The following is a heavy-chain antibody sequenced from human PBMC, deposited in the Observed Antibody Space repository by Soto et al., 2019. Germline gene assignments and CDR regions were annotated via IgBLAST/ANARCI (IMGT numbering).Heavy chain of an antibody. Sequence: GRPLRLSKAAAGFTFSDYGMRWVLQTPGKGLEWVAVIWYDGSNKYYADSVKGHVTISADKSISTAYLQWSSLKASDTAMYYCARQDCSGGSCYWVGYGYWGQGTLVTVSS. D-gene: IGHD2-15*01. J-gene: IGHJ4*02. CDR1: GFTFSDYG. V-gene: IGHV3-33*01. CDR2: IWYDGSNK. CDR3: ARQDCSGGSCYWVGYGY.